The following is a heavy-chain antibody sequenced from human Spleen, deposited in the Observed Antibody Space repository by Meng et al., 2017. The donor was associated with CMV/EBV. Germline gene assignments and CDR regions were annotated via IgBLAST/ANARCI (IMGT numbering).Heavy chain of an antibody. J-gene: IGHJ4*02. CDR3: ARKGSGSYYLDY. CDR2: ISYDGNDK. CDR1: GFTFTTFS. V-gene: IGHV3-30*04. D-gene: IGHD1-26*01. Sequence: GGSLRLSCAASGFTFTTFSVHWVRQAPGKGLEWVADISYDGNDKYYADSVKGRFTISRDNSKNTLYLQMNSLRAEDTAVYYCARKGSGSYYLDYWGQGTLVTVSS.